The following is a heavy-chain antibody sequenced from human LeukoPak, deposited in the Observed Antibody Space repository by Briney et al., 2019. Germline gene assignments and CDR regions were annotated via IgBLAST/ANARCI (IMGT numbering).Heavy chain of an antibody. CDR3: ARFAVGGSYYYYMDV. CDR1: GFTFSSYT. V-gene: IGHV3-48*01. J-gene: IGHJ6*03. CDR2: IGTSSTTI. Sequence: GGSLRLSCAASGFTFSSYTMNWVRQPPGKGLEWVSNIGTSSTTIYYADSVKGRFTISRDNAKNSLYLQMNSLRADDTAVYYCARFAVGGSYYYYMDVWGKGTTVTVSS. D-gene: IGHD6-25*01.